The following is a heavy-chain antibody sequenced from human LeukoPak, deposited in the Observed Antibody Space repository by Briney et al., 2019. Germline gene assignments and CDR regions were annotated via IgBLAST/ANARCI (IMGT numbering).Heavy chain of an antibody. J-gene: IGHJ4*02. V-gene: IGHV1-69*13. CDR2: IIPIFGTA. Sequence: SVKVSCKASGGTFSSYAISWVRQAPGQGLERMGGIIPIFGTANYAQKFQGRVTITADESTSTAYMELSSLRSEDTAVYYCARDPYDSSGYGYWGQGTLVTVSS. CDR1: GGTFSSYA. CDR3: ARDPYDSSGYGY. D-gene: IGHD3-22*01.